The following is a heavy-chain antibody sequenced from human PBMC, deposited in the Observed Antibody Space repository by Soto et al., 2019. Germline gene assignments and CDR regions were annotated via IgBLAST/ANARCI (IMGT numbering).Heavy chain of an antibody. Sequence: SVKVSCKASGFTFTSSAVQWVRQARGQRLEWIGWIVVGSGNTNYAQKFQERVTITRDMSTSTAYMELSSLRSEDTAVYYCAATYCSGGSCYPIHYGMDVWGQGTTVTVSS. D-gene: IGHD2-15*01. CDR1: GFTFTSSA. CDR2: IVVGSGNT. V-gene: IGHV1-58*01. J-gene: IGHJ6*02. CDR3: AATYCSGGSCYPIHYGMDV.